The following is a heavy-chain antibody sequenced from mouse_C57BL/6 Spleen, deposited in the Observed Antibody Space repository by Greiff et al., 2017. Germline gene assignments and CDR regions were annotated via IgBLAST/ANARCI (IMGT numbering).Heavy chain of an antibody. CDR1: GYSFTGYY. D-gene: IGHD2-5*01. Sequence: VQLQQSGPELVKPGASVKISCKASGYSFTGYYMNWVKQSHEKSLEWIGEINPSTGGTTYNQKLKAKATMAVDKSSSTAYMQLKSLTSEDSAVYYCARANYSNCGRCSYWGQGTLVTVSA. V-gene: IGHV1-42*01. CDR3: ARANYSNCGRCSY. J-gene: IGHJ3*01. CDR2: INPSTGGT.